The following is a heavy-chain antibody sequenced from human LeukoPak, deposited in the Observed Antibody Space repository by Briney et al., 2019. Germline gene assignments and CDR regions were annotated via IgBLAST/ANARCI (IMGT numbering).Heavy chain of an antibody. CDR3: AGPMYSSRWDPFDY. D-gene: IGHD6-13*01. Sequence: GGSLRLSCAASGFTFSSYSMNWVRQAPGKGLEWVSYISSSSSTIYYADSVKGRFTISRDNAKNSLYLQMNSLRAEDTAVYYCAGPMYSSRWDPFDYWGQGTLVTVSS. CDR2: ISSSSSTI. CDR1: GFTFSSYS. J-gene: IGHJ4*02. V-gene: IGHV3-48*04.